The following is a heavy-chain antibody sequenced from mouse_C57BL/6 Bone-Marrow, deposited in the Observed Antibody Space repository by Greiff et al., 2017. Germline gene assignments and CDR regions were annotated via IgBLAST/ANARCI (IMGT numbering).Heavy chain of an antibody. D-gene: IGHD1-1*01. CDR2: ISNGGGST. Sequence: EVKLVESGGGLVQPGGSLKLSCAASGFTFSDYYMYWVRQTPEKRLEWVAYISNGGGSTYYPDTVKGRFTITRDNAKNTRYLQMSRLKSEDTAMYCCARQDYYGSSYRGYWYFDVWGTGTTVTVSS. J-gene: IGHJ1*03. V-gene: IGHV5-12*01. CDR3: ARQDYYGSSYRGYWYFDV. CDR1: GFTFSDYY.